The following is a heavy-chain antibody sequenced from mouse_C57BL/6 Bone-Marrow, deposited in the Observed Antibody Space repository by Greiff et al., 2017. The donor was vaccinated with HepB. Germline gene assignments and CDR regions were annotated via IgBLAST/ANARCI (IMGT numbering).Heavy chain of an antibody. CDR3: ARDMWVWIAMYY. V-gene: IGHV1-36*01. D-gene: IGHD2-10*02. J-gene: IGHJ4*01. Sequence: EVQLQQSGPVLVKPGPSVKISCKASGFTFTDYYMHWVKQSHGKSLEWIGLVYPYNGGTSYNQKFTGKATLTVDTYSSTAYMERNSLTSEDSAVFYCARDMWVWIAMYYWGQGTSVTVSS. CDR1: GFTFTDYY. CDR2: VYPYNGGT.